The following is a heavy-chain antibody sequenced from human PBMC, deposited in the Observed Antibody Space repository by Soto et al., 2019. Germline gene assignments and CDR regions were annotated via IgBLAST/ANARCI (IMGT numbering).Heavy chain of an antibody. Sequence: EVQLVESGGGLVQPGGSLRLSCAASGFTFSSDWMHWVRQAAGKGLVWVSRINMEGSSTNYADSVKGRFTISRDNAKNTLYLQMNSLRGEDTAVYYCGRGPRGMYGNDFWGQGALVTVAS. CDR1: GFTFSSDW. J-gene: IGHJ4*02. V-gene: IGHV3-74*01. CDR3: GRGPRGMYGNDF. CDR2: INMEGSST. D-gene: IGHD3-10*02.